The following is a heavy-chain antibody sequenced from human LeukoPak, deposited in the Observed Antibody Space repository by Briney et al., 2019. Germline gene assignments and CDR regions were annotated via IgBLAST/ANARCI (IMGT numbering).Heavy chain of an antibody. CDR2: INHSGST. J-gene: IGHJ5*02. Sequence: PSETLSLTCAVYGGSFSGYYWSWIRQPPGKGLEWIGEINHSGSTNYNPSLKSRVTISVDTSKNQFSLKLSSVTAAGTAVYYCARRDYDFWSGYYKPRNWFDPWGQGTLVTVSS. V-gene: IGHV4-34*01. D-gene: IGHD3-3*01. CDR1: GGSFSGYY. CDR3: ARRDYDFWSGYYKPRNWFDP.